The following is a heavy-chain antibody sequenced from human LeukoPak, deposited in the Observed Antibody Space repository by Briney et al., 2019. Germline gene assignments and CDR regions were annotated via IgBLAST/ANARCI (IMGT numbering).Heavy chain of an antibody. CDR1: GFIFGDYA. CDR3: AKVGL. CDR2: ISWKSDRI. Sequence: PGRSLRLSCVASGFIFGDYAMHWVRQTPEKGLEWVSGISWKSDRIVYADSVKGRSTISRDNAKKTLYLQMNNLRPDDTALYYCAKVGLWGQGTLVTVSS. V-gene: IGHV3-9*01. J-gene: IGHJ4*02.